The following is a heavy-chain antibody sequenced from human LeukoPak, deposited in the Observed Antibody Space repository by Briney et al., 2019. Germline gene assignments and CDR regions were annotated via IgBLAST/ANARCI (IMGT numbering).Heavy chain of an antibody. D-gene: IGHD6-13*01. CDR1: GFTFSSYA. J-gene: IGHJ6*04. CDR3: ARDRGPGIAAAGGV. CDR2: ISSNGGST. Sequence: PGGSLRLSCAASGFTFSSYAMHWVRQAPGKGLEYVSAISSNGGSTYYANSVKGRFTISRDNSKNTLYLQMGSLRAEDMAVCYCARDRGPGIAAAGGVWGKGTTVTVSS. V-gene: IGHV3-64*01.